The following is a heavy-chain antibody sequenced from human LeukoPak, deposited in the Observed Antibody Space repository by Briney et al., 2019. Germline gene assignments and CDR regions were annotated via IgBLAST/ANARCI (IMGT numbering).Heavy chain of an antibody. D-gene: IGHD2-2*01. Sequence: KPSETLSLTCAVYGGSFSGYYWSWIRQPPGKGLEWIGEINHSGSTNYNPSLKSRVTISVDTSKNQFSLKLSSVTAADTAVYYCARWAYCSSTSCYGRYYYYYMDVWRKGTTVTVSS. CDR2: INHSGST. CDR3: ARWAYCSSTSCYGRYYYYYMDV. CDR1: GGSFSGYY. J-gene: IGHJ6*03. V-gene: IGHV4-34*01.